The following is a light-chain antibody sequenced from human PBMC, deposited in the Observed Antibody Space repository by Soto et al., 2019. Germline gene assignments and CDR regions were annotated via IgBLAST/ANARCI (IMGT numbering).Light chain of an antibody. Sequence: DIVMTQSPLSLPVTPGEPASISCRSSQSLLHSNGYNFLDWYLQKPGQSPQLLISFGSTRASGVHDRFSGSGSGTEFTLKISRVEAEDVGIYYCMQALQTPRAFGQGTTVEIK. J-gene: IGKJ1*01. V-gene: IGKV2-28*01. CDR2: FGS. CDR3: MQALQTPRA. CDR1: QSLLHSNGYNF.